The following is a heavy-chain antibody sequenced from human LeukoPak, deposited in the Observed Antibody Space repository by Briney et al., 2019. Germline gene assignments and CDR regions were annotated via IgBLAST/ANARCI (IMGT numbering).Heavy chain of an antibody. CDR1: GHSISSGYY. D-gene: IGHD5-18*01. CDR3: ARVGGQAMKRAFDI. CDR2: IYQSGST. V-gene: IGHV4-38-2*01. Sequence: SETLSLTCAVSGHSISSGYYWGWIRQPPGKGLEWIGSIYQSGSTYYNPSLKSRVTISVDTSKNQFSLKLSSVTAADTAVYYCARVGGQAMKRAFDIWGQGTMVTVSS. J-gene: IGHJ3*02.